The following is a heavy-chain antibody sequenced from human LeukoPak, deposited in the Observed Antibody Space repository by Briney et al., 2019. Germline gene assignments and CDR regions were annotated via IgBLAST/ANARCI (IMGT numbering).Heavy chain of an antibody. CDR2: IYSSGST. V-gene: IGHV4-59*01. CDR3: ARLDNWFDP. J-gene: IGHJ5*02. CDR1: GGSISGYY. Sequence: SETLSLTCTVSGGSISGYYWSWIRQPPGKGLEWIGRIYSSGSTNYNPSLKSRVTISVDTSKNQFSLKLTSVTAADTARYYCARLDNWFDPWGQGTLVTVSS.